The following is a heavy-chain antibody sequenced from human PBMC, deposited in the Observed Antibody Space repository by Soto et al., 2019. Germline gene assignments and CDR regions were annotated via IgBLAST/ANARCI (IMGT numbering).Heavy chain of an antibody. D-gene: IGHD1-26*01. J-gene: IGHJ4*02. CDR1: GYTFTIDG. CDR2: ISAYNGNT. Sequence: ALVKVSFKASGYTFTIDGSSWGRQDTGQGLEWMGWISAYNGNTNYAQKLQGRVTMTTDTSTSTAYMELRSLRSDDTAVYYCARSPHESYFFSSDYWGQGTLVTVSS. CDR3: ARSPHESYFFSSDY. V-gene: IGHV1-18*04.